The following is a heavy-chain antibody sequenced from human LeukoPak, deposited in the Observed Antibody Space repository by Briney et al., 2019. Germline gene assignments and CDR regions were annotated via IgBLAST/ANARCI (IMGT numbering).Heavy chain of an antibody. CDR1: GFTFSSYA. D-gene: IGHD4-11*01. CDR3: ARSDYSNYVFDY. V-gene: IGHV3-23*01. CDR2: ISGSGSTI. J-gene: IGHJ4*02. Sequence: GGSLRLSCAASGFTFSSYAMSWVRQDPGKGLEWVSTISGSGSTIYYADSVKGRFTISRDNAKNSLYLQMNNLRAEDTAFYYCARSDYSNYVFDYWGRGTLVT.